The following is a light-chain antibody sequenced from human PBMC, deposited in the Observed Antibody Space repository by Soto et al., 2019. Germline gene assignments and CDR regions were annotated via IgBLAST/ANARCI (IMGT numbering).Light chain of an antibody. CDR3: QQYNSYSPWT. CDR1: QSVNKW. Sequence: ILMSQSASNLSTTHGHRVTITRRASQSVNKWLAWFQQKPGKVPKLLIFDASTLQTGVPSRFGGGGSGTEFTLTISGLQPDDFATYYCQQYNSYSPWTFGPGTKVDIK. J-gene: IGKJ1*01. V-gene: IGKV1-5*01. CDR2: DAS.